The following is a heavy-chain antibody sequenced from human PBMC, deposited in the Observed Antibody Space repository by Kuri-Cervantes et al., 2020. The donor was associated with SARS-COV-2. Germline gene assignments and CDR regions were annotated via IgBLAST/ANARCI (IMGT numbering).Heavy chain of an antibody. CDR3: ARELYDSGWSQKRYYYYRMDV. J-gene: IGHJ6*02. V-gene: IGHV1-69*13. D-gene: IGHD6-19*01. CDR2: IIPIFGTT. Sequence: SVKVSCKASGGTFRSYAISWVRQTPGQGLEWMGGIIPIFGTTNYTQKFQGRVTITADESTSIVYMELSSLRSEDTAIYYCARELYDSGWSQKRYYYYRMDVWGQGTTVTVSS. CDR1: GGTFRSYA.